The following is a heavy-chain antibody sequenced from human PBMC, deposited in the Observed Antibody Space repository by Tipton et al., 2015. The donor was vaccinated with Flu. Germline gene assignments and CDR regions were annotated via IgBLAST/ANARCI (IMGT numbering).Heavy chain of an antibody. D-gene: IGHD3-10*02. CDR3: ARLSFYDVDLKNFYFDY. Sequence: TLSLTCSVSGGSINNYYLSWIRQPPGKGLEWIGSVYYSGNSYYNPSLKSRVAMSVDTSKNQSSLKLSSVTAADTAMFYCARLSFYDVDLKNFYFDYWGQGTLVTVSP. J-gene: IGHJ4*02. V-gene: IGHV4-59*04. CDR1: GGSINNYY. CDR2: VYYSGNS.